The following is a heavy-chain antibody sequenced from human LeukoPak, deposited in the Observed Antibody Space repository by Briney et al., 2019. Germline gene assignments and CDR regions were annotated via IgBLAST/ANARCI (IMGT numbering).Heavy chain of an antibody. CDR2: IRGSGGST. J-gene: IGHJ4*02. V-gene: IGHV3-23*01. CDR1: GFTFSSYA. D-gene: IGHD3-3*01. CDR3: AKDRHHHYDFWSGHGYYFDY. Sequence: GGSLRLSCAASGFTFSSYAMSSVRQAPGKGLEWVSAIRGSGGSTYYADSVKGRFTISRDNSKNTLYLQMNSLRAEDTAVYYCAKDRHHHYDFWSGHGYYFDYWGQGTLVTVSS.